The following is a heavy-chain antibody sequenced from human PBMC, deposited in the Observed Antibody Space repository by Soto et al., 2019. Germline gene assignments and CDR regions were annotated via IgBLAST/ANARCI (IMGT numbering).Heavy chain of an antibody. Sequence: ASVKVSCKASGGTFTSYGISWVRQAPGQGLEWMGWISAYNGNTNYAQKLQGRVTMTTDTSTSTAYMELRSLRSDDTAVYYCARRVLAAAGTNWFDPWGQGTLVTVSS. CDR2: ISAYNGNT. CDR1: GGTFTSYG. V-gene: IGHV1-18*01. J-gene: IGHJ5*02. CDR3: ARRVLAAAGTNWFDP. D-gene: IGHD6-13*01.